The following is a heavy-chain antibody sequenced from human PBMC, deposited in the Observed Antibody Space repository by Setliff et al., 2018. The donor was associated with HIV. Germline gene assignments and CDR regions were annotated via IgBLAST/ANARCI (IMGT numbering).Heavy chain of an antibody. J-gene: IGHJ4*02. V-gene: IGHV3-21*01. D-gene: IGHD6-19*01. CDR1: GFTFSHYE. CDR3: ARAVHSGWYYFDY. Sequence: GGSLRLSCAASGFTFSHYEMNWVRQAPGKGLEWVSSISSSSSYIYYADSLKGRFTISRDNAKNSLYLQMNSLRAEDTAVYYCARAVHSGWYYFDYWGQGTLVTVSS. CDR2: ISSSSSYI.